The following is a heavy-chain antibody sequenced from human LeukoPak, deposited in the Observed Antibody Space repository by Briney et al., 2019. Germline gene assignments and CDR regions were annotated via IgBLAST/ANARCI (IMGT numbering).Heavy chain of an antibody. V-gene: IGHV3-11*01. CDR1: GFTLSDFY. CDR3: TRDPRVVDV. Sequence: PGGSLRLSCAASGFTLSDFYMTWIRPSPGGGLEWLSYISPRDTYINYADSVKGRFTISRDDATNSLYLQLNSLRDEDTAVYYCTRDPRVVDVWGQGTRVTVSS. CDR2: ISPRDTYI. J-gene: IGHJ3*01.